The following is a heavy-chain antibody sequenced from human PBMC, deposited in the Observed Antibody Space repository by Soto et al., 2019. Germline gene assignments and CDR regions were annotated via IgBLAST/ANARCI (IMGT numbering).Heavy chain of an antibody. CDR2: ISYDGSNK. D-gene: IGHD3-10*01. J-gene: IGHJ6*03. CDR3: AKASPDYKSSGQHRAKRIYYYYYMDV. CDR1: GFTFSSYG. V-gene: IGHV3-30*18. Sequence: GGSLRLSCAASGFTFSSYGMHWVRQAPGKGLEWVAVISYDGSNKYYADSVKGRFTISRDNSKNTLYLQMNSLRAEDTAVYYCAKASPDYKSSGQHRAKRIYYYYYMDVWGKGTTVTVSS.